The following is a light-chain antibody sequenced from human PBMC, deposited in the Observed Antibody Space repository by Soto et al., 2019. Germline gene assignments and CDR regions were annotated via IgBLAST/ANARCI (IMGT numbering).Light chain of an antibody. Sequence: DIQMTQSPSILSASVGDRVNITCRSSQTITNWLAWYQQKPGKAPRLLIYDASSLESWVPSRFSGSGSGTEFTLTISSLQSEDFATYYCQQYKSFWTVGQGTKVDIK. CDR1: QTITNW. J-gene: IGKJ1*01. CDR3: QQYKSFWT. CDR2: DAS. V-gene: IGKV1-5*01.